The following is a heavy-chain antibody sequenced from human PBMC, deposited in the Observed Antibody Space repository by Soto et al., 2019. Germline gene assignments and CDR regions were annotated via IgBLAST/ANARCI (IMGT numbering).Heavy chain of an antibody. J-gene: IGHJ6*02. Sequence: QVHLVQSGAEVKKPGSSVKVSCKASGDTFSSFAISRVRQAPGQGLEWMGGIIPIFRTPKYGQKFQGRVTITADEVTSTAYMELSSLRSEDTAVYYCARDKDREELGGNYYYALDVWGQGTTVIVSS. CDR2: IIPIFRTP. D-gene: IGHD1-7*01. CDR3: ARDKDREELGGNYYYALDV. CDR1: GDTFSSFA. V-gene: IGHV1-69*12.